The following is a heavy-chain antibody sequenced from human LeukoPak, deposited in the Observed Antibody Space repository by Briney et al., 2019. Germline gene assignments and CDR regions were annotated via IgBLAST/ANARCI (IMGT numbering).Heavy chain of an antibody. J-gene: IGHJ6*03. Sequence: GGSLRLSCAASGFTFSSYWMTWVRQAPGKGLEWVANIKQDGSVKYYVDSVKGRFTISRDNAKNSLYLQMNSLRDEDTAVYYCARDPYSGSYGDYYYYYMDVWGKGTTVTISS. V-gene: IGHV3-7*01. D-gene: IGHD1-26*01. CDR2: IKQDGSVK. CDR3: ARDPYSGSYGDYYYYYMDV. CDR1: GFTFSSYW.